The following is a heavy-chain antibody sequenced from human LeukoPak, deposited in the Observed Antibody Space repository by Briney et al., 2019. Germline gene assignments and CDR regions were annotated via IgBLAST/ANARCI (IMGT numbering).Heavy chain of an antibody. CDR3: ATVLKVRGVAPGFAGASLDY. D-gene: IGHD3-10*01. CDR2: IYYSGST. CDR1: GGSISSSSYY. J-gene: IGHJ4*02. Sequence: PSETLSLTCTVSGGSISSSSYYWGWIRQPPGKGLEWIGSIYYSGSTDYNPSLKSRVTISVDTSKNQFSLKLSSVTAADTAVYYCATVLKVRGVAPGFAGASLDYWGQGTLVTVCS. V-gene: IGHV4-39*07.